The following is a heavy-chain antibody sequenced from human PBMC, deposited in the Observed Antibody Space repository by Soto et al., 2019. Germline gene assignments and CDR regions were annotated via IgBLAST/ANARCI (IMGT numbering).Heavy chain of an antibody. D-gene: IGHD6-6*01. CDR3: ARVDSSSSPNWFDP. J-gene: IGHJ5*02. CDR2: IYHSGST. V-gene: IGHV4-30-2*01. CDR1: GGSISSGGYS. Sequence: QLQLQESGSGLVKPSQTLSLTCAVSGGSISSGGYSWSWIRQAPGKGLEWIGYIYHSGSTYYNPSLKSRVTISVDRSKNQFSLKLSSVTAADTAVYYCARVDSSSSPNWFDPWGQGTLVTVSS.